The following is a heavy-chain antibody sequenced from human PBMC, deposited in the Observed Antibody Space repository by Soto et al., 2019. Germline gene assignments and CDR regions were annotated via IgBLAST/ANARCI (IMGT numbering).Heavy chain of an antibody. CDR1: GFSFSTYA. Sequence: PGGSLRLSCASSGFSFSTYAMGGVRQAPGKGLEWVSGISGSGGTTYYADSVKGRFTISRDNSKNTLYLQVNSLRAEDTAVYYCAKDQAAAGTISRYFQHWGQGTLVTVSS. D-gene: IGHD6-13*01. V-gene: IGHV3-23*01. J-gene: IGHJ1*01. CDR3: AKDQAAAGTISRYFQH. CDR2: ISGSGGTT.